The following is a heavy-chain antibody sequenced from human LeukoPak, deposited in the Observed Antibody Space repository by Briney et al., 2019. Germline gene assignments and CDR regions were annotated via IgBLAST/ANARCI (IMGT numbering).Heavy chain of an antibody. CDR2: ISPSGDIT. V-gene: IGHV3-23*01. CDR1: GFTFSNHG. Sequence: PGGSLRLSCAASGFTFSNHGMNWVRQAPGKGLEWVSGISPSGDITYYADSVKGRFTISRDNSKNMVYLQVISLTAEDTAVYYCARAPKFRLVGVSKGPFDPWGQGTLVTVSS. D-gene: IGHD1-26*01. J-gene: IGHJ5*02. CDR3: ARAPKFRLVGVSKGPFDP.